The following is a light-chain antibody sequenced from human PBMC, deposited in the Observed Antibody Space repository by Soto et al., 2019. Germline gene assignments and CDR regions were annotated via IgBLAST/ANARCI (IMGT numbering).Light chain of an antibody. CDR2: EVA. J-gene: IGLJ1*01. V-gene: IGLV2-14*02. Sequence: QSVLTQPASVSGSPGQSITISCTGTSTDPATYDLVSWYQQHPGKAPQLIIYEVAKRPSGVSARFSGSQSGDTASLTISGLQSEDEADYHCSSFTSSITYVFGTGTQLTVL. CDR3: SSFTSSITYV. CDR1: STDPATYDL.